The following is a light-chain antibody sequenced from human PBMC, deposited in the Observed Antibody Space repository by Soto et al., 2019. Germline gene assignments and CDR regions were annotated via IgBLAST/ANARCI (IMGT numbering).Light chain of an antibody. CDR3: QQYNNWRT. V-gene: IGKV3-15*01. CDR2: GAS. J-gene: IGKJ1*01. CDR1: QSISNN. Sequence: EIVMTQSPATLSASPGERATLSCRASQSISNNLAWYHQRPGQAPRLLIYGASTRATGIPARFSGSGSGTEFTLTISSLQSEDFAVYYCQQYNNWRTFGQGTRVEIK.